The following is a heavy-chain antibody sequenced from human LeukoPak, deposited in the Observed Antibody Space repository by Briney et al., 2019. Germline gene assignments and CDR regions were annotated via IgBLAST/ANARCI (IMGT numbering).Heavy chain of an antibody. J-gene: IGHJ4*02. CDR1: GGSISSYY. D-gene: IGHD1-26*01. Sequence: SEILSLTCTVSGGSISSYYWSWIRQPPGKGLEWIGYIYYSGSTNYNPSLKSRVTISVDTSKNQFSLKLSSVTAADTAVYYCARIVGATFDYWGQGTLVTVSS. V-gene: IGHV4-59*01. CDR2: IYYSGST. CDR3: ARIVGATFDY.